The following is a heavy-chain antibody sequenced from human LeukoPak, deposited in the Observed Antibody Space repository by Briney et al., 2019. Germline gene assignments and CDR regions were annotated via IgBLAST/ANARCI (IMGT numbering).Heavy chain of an antibody. Sequence: PSETLSLTCAVSGGSISSSYYWSWIRQPPGKGLEWIGYIYYSGSTNYNPSLKSRVTISVDTSKNQFSLKLSSVTAADTAVYYCARLNTYYYYMDVWGKGTTVAVSS. D-gene: IGHD1/OR15-1a*01. V-gene: IGHV4-61*01. J-gene: IGHJ6*03. CDR3: ARLNTYYYYMDV. CDR2: IYYSGST. CDR1: GGSISSSYY.